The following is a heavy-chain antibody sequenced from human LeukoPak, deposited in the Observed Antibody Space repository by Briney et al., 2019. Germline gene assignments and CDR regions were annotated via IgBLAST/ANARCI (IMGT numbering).Heavy chain of an antibody. D-gene: IGHD4/OR15-4a*01. Sequence: GGSLRLSCSASGFSFTDSYMDWFRLSPEKGLEWIAYITSSGATTEYADSVKGRFTISRVNAKNSLYLQMNSLRPDDTAVYYCAPDPDYGDPYWGQGTLVTVSS. V-gene: IGHV3-11*01. CDR1: GFSFTDSY. CDR3: APDPDYGDPY. CDR2: ITSSGATT. J-gene: IGHJ4*02.